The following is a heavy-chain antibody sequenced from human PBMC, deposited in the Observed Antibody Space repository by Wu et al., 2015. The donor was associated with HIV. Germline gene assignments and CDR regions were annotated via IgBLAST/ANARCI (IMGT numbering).Heavy chain of an antibody. Sequence: QLVQSGAEVKKPGASVKVSCKTSGYTFTSYGISWVRQAPGQGLEWMGWISAYNGNTNYAQKLQGRVTMTTDTSTSTAYMXLRSLRSDDTAVYYCARDLCVRGVCYRSPGDWFDPWAREPWSPSP. J-gene: IGHJ5*02. V-gene: IGHV1-18*01. CDR1: GYTFTSYG. CDR3: ARDLCVRGVCYRSPGDWFDP. CDR2: ISAYNGNT. D-gene: IGHD2-8*02.